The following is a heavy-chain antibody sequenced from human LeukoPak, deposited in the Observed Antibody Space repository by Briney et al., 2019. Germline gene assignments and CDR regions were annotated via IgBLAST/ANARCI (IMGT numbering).Heavy chain of an antibody. V-gene: IGHV3-9*01. J-gene: IGHJ4*02. CDR2: ISWNSGSI. CDR1: GFTFDGYA. CDR3: AKDPYSGYGEPTDY. Sequence: SGGSLRLSCAASGFTFDGYAMHWVRQAPGKGLEWVSGISWNSGSIGYADSVKGRFTISRDNAKNSLYLQMNSLRAEDTALYYCAKDPYSGYGEPTDYWGQGTLVTVSS. D-gene: IGHD5-12*01.